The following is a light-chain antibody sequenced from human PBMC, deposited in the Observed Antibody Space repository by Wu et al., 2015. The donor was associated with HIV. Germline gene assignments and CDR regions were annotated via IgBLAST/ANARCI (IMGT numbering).Light chain of an antibody. CDR2: GAS. CDR1: QSVSSSY. CDR3: QQYGSSPET. Sequence: EIVLTQSPGTLSLSPGERATLSCRAIQSVSSSYLAWYQQKPGQAPRLLIYGASSRATGIPDRFSGSGSGTDFTLTISRLEPEDFAVYYCQQYGSSPETFGQGTKVE. V-gene: IGKV3-20*01. J-gene: IGKJ1*01.